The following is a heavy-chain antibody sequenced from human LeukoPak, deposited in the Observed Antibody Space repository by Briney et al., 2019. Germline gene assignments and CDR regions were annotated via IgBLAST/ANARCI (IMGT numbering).Heavy chain of an antibody. J-gene: IGHJ5*02. V-gene: IGHV4-39*01. CDR1: GGSISSSSYY. CDR3: ARHTRYCSGGSCDNWFDP. CDR2: IYYSGST. Sequence: SETLSLTCTVSGGSISSSSYYWGWIRQPPGKGLEWIGSIYYSGSTYYNPSLKSRVTISVDTSKNQFSLKLSSVTAADTAVYYCARHTRYCSGGSCDNWFDPWGQGTLVTVSS. D-gene: IGHD2-15*01.